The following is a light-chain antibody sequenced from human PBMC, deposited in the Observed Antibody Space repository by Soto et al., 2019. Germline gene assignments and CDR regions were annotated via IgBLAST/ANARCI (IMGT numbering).Light chain of an antibody. Sequence: QSVLTQPPSVSGAPGQRVTISCTGSSSNIGAHYDVHWYQQFPGTAPKLLIYGNTNRPSGVPDRFSGSKSGTSASLAITGLQAEDEADYYCQTHDSNLSASQVFGPGTKVTV. CDR1: SSNIGAHYD. J-gene: IGLJ1*01. CDR2: GNT. CDR3: QTHDSNLSASQV. V-gene: IGLV1-40*01.